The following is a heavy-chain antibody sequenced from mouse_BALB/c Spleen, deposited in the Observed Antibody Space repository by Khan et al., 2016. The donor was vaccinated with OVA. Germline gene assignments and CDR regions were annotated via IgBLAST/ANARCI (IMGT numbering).Heavy chain of an antibody. CDR2: ISYSGST. CDR3: ARGNYDGYAMDY. D-gene: IGHD2-4*01. V-gene: IGHV3-2*02. Sequence: QLQESGPGLVKPSQSLSLTCTVTGYSITSNYAWNWIRQFPGNKLEWMGYISYSGSTNYNPSLQSRISITRDTSKNQFFLQLNSVTTEDTATYYCARGNYDGYAMDYWGQGTSITVSS. CDR1: GYSITSNYA. J-gene: IGHJ4*01.